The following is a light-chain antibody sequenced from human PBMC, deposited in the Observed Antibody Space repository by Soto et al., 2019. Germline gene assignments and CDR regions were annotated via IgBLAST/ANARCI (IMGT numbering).Light chain of an antibody. CDR1: QSISSY. CDR3: QQSYSNPRT. Sequence: DIQMTQSPSTLPGSVGDRVTITCRASQSISSYLNWYQQTPGEAPKILIYAASSLQSGVPSRFSGSGSGTDCTLTISSLQPEDFETYYCQQSYSNPRTFGQGTKVDIK. V-gene: IGKV1-39*01. CDR2: AAS. J-gene: IGKJ1*01.